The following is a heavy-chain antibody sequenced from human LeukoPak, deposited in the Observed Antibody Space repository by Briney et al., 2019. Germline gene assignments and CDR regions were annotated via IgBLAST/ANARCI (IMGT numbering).Heavy chain of an antibody. J-gene: IGHJ3*02. CDR3: ARAPPDVVGATMADAFDI. Sequence: TSETLSLTCTVSGGSISSSSYYWGWIRQPPGKGLEWIGSIYYSGSTYYNPSLKSRVTISVDTSKNQFSLKLSSVTAADTAVYYCARAPPDVVGATMADAFDIWGQGTMVTVSS. V-gene: IGHV4-39*07. CDR1: GGSISSSSYY. D-gene: IGHD1-26*01. CDR2: IYYSGST.